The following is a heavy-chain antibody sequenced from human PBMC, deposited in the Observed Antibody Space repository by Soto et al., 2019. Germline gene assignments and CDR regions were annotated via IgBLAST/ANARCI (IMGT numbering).Heavy chain of an antibody. CDR1: GFTFSSYS. J-gene: IGHJ6*03. D-gene: IGHD2-15*01. CDR3: ARVQEGEDVVVVAATLYYYYYMDV. CDR2: ISSSSSTI. V-gene: IGHV3-48*01. Sequence: GGSLRLSCAASGFTFSSYSMNWVRQAPGKGLEWVSYISSSSSTIYYADSVKGRFTISRDNAKNSLYLQMNSLRAEETAVYYCARVQEGEDVVVVAATLYYYYYMDVWGKGTTVTVSS.